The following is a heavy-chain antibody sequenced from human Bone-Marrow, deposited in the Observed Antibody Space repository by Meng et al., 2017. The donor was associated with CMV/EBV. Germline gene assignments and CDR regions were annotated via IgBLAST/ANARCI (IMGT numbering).Heavy chain of an antibody. Sequence: SEPLSLTCTVSGGSISRSSYYWGWIRQPPGKGLEWIGSIYYSGSTYYNPSLKSRVTVAVDTSKNQFSLKLSSVTAADTAVYYCARWAVVVANNDYLYYGMDVWGQGTTVTVSS. CDR1: GGSISRSSYY. J-gene: IGHJ6*02. V-gene: IGHV4-39*07. CDR3: ARWAVVVANNDYLYYGMDV. CDR2: IYYSGST. D-gene: IGHD2-15*01.